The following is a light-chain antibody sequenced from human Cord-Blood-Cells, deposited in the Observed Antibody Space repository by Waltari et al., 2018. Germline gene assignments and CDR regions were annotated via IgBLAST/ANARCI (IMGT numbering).Light chain of an antibody. CDR2: EVS. V-gene: IGKV2D-29*01. Sequence: DIVLTQSSLSLYVTPGQPASISCTSSLSPLHSDGKTHLNWYLQKPGQPPQLLIYEVSNGLSVGPDGFSGSGAGTDFTLKISRVEAEDVWVCYCMQSIQLPLYTVGQGTKLEIK. CDR1: LSPLHSDGKTH. CDR3: MQSIQLPLYT. J-gene: IGKJ2*01.